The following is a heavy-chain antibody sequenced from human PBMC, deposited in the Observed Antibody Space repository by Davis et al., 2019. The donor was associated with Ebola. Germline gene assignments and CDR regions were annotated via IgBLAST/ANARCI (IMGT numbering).Heavy chain of an antibody. J-gene: IGHJ6*02. Sequence: GESLKISCAASGFTFSSYWMHWVRQAPGKGLVWVSRINSDGSSTSYADSVKGRFTISRDNAKNTLYLQMNSLRAEDTAMYYCARLRTNYYYYGMDVWGQGTTVTVSS. CDR3: ARLRTNYYYYGMDV. CDR2: INSDGSST. CDR1: GFTFSSYW. V-gene: IGHV3-74*01. D-gene: IGHD1-1*01.